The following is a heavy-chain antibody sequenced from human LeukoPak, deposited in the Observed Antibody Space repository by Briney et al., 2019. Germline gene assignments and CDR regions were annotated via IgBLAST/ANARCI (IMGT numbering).Heavy chain of an antibody. CDR2: ISSSSSTI. V-gene: IGHV3-48*01. CDR3: ARDTSLGYCTNGVCPLGY. CDR1: GFTFSSYS. Sequence: GGSLRLSCAASGFTFSSYSMNWVRQAPGKGLEWVSYISSSSSTIYYADSVKGRFTISRDNAKNSLYLQMSSLRAEDTAVYYCARDTSLGYCTNGVCPLGYWGQGTLVTVSS. J-gene: IGHJ4*02. D-gene: IGHD2-8*01.